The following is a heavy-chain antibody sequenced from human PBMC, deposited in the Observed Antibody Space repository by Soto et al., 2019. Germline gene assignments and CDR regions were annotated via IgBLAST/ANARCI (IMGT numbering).Heavy chain of an antibody. CDR1: GFTFSSYS. Sequence: GGSLRLSCAASGFTFSSYSMNWVRQAPGKGLEWVSSISSSSSYIYYADSVKGRFTISRDNAKNSLYLQMNSLRAEDTAVYYCARDMIPMIVVVIYAFDIWGQGTMVTVSS. V-gene: IGHV3-21*01. CDR3: ARDMIPMIVVVIYAFDI. J-gene: IGHJ3*02. D-gene: IGHD3-22*01. CDR2: ISSSSSYI.